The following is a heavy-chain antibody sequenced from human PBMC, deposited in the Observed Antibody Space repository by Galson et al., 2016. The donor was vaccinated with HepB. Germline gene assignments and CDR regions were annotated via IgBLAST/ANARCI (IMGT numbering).Heavy chain of an antibody. CDR1: GFTLVGNG. Sequence: SLRLSCAVSGFTLVGNGFSWVRQAPGKGLEWVSDIVCGGNTFYADSVKGRFTISKDISKNTLYLQMNSLRVEDTAIYYCSGHGGGSAWGQGTLVTVSS. CDR3: SGHGGGSA. CDR2: IVCGGNT. V-gene: IGHV3-23*01. D-gene: IGHD1-26*01. J-gene: IGHJ4*02.